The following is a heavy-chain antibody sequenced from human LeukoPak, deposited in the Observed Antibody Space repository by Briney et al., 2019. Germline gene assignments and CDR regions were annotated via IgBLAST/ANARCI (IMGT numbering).Heavy chain of an antibody. CDR3: ARDSCSGGSCYLDY. V-gene: IGHV3-48*01. CDR2: ISSSISTI. J-gene: IGHJ4*02. D-gene: IGHD2-15*01. Sequence: GGSPRLSCAASGFTPSSYSINSVRRAPGQGVEWVSYISSSISTIYYADSVKGRFTISRDNAKNSLYLQMNSLRAEDTAVYYCARDSCSGGSCYLDYWGQGTLVTVSS. CDR1: GFTPSSYS.